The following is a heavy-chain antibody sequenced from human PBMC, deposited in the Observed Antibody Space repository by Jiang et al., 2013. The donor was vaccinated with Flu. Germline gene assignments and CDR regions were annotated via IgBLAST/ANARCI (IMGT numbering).Heavy chain of an antibody. D-gene: IGHD3-9*01. V-gene: IGHV4-38-2*01. Sequence: KGLEWIGSIYHSGSTYYNPSLKSRVTISVDTSKNQFSLKLSSVTAADTAVYYCARYYDILTGYYIDRIGEGWFDPWGQGTLVTVSS. J-gene: IGHJ5*02. CDR3: ARYYDILTGYYIDRIGEGWFDP. CDR2: IYHSGST.